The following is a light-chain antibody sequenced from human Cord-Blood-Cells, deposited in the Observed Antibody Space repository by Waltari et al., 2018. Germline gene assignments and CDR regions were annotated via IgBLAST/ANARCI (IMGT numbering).Light chain of an antibody. J-gene: IGLJ2*01. V-gene: IGLV3-25*03. CDR1: ALAKQY. Sequence: SYELTQPPSVSVSPGQTARITCPGDALAKQYAYWYQQKQGQAPVLVIYKDSERPSGIPERFSGSSSGTTVTLTISGVQAEDEADYYCQSADSSGTYVVFGGGTKLTVL. CDR2: KDS. CDR3: QSADSSGTYVV.